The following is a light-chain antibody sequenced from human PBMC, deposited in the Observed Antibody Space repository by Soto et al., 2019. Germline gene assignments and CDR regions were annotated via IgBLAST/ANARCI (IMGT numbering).Light chain of an antibody. Sequence: IVMTHSPASLSVSPGRRSTLSCSSSQSVTSNYLAWYQQKPGQAPRLLVYGASSRATGISDRFSGSGSGTDFTLTISRLEPEDFAVYYCQHYVSPPITFGQGTRLEI. J-gene: IGKJ5*01. CDR1: QSVTSNY. CDR3: QHYVSPPIT. V-gene: IGKV3-20*01. CDR2: GAS.